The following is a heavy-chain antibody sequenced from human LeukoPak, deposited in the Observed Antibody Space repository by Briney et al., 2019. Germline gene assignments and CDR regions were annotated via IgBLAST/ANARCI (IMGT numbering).Heavy chain of an antibody. CDR3: ARGYCSGGSCYNNWFDP. Sequence: GASVKVSCKASGGTFSSYAISWVRQAPGQGLEWVGGIIPIFGTANYAQKFQGRVTITTDESTSTAYMELSSLRSGDTAVYYCARGYCSGGSCYNNWFDPWGQGTLVTVSS. CDR2: IIPIFGTA. CDR1: GGTFSSYA. D-gene: IGHD2-15*01. V-gene: IGHV1-69*05. J-gene: IGHJ5*02.